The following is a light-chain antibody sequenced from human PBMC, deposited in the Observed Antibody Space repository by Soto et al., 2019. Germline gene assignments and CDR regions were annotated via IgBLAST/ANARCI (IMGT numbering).Light chain of an antibody. V-gene: IGKV3D-15*01. CDR2: GAS. J-gene: IGKJ1*01. CDR1: QSISDT. Sequence: EIGMTQSPATLSVSTGGRATLSCRASQSISDTLAWYQQKPGQAPRLLIYGASSRATGIPDRFSGSGSGTEFTLTISSLQSEDFAVYYCQQYNNWPGTFGQGTKVDIK. CDR3: QQYNNWPGT.